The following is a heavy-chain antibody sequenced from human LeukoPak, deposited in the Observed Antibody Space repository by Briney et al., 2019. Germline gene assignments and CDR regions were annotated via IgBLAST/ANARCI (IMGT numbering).Heavy chain of an antibody. Sequence: NPGGSLRLSCAASGFTFSSYSMNWVRQAPGKGLEWVSFISSSSIYINYADSVKGRFTTSRDNAKNSLYLQMNSLRAEDTAVYSCAKESLGRGSSYGSYFDCWGQGTLVTVSS. J-gene: IGHJ4*02. CDR1: GFTFSSYS. CDR2: ISSSSIYI. CDR3: AKESLGRGSSYGSYFDC. V-gene: IGHV3-21*06. D-gene: IGHD1-26*01.